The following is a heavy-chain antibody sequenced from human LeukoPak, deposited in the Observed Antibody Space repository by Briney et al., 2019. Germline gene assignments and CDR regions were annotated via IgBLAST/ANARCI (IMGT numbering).Heavy chain of an antibody. D-gene: IGHD5-18*01. Sequence: ASVKVSCKASGYTFTGYYMHWVRQAPGQGLEWMGWINPNSGGTNYAQKFQGRVTMTRDTSISAAYMELSRLRSDDTAVYYCARRYSRSYYYYMDVWGKGTTVTVSS. CDR1: GYTFTGYY. CDR3: ARRYSRSYYYYMDV. CDR2: INPNSGGT. J-gene: IGHJ6*03. V-gene: IGHV1-2*02.